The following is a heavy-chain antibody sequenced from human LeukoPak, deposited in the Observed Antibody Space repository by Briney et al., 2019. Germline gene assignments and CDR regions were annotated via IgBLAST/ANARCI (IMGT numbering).Heavy chain of an antibody. Sequence: GGSLRLSCAASGFTFSSYAMTWVRQAPGKGLEWVANIKQDGSEKYYVDSVKGRFTISRDNAKNSLYLQMNSLRAEDTAVYYCARGYSSSLYYFDYWGQGTLVTVSS. CDR2: IKQDGSEK. CDR1: GFTFSSYA. D-gene: IGHD6-13*01. V-gene: IGHV3-7*01. J-gene: IGHJ4*02. CDR3: ARGYSSSLYYFDY.